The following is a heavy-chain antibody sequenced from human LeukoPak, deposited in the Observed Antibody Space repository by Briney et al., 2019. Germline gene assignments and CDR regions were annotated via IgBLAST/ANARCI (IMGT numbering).Heavy chain of an antibody. D-gene: IGHD6-13*01. Sequence: ASVKVSCKVSGYTLTELSMHWVRQAPGKGLEWMGGFDPEDGETTYAQKFQGRVTMTEDTSTDTAYMELSSLRSEDTAVYYCATAVPAAGTYYYYYGMDVWGQGTTVTVSS. V-gene: IGHV1-24*01. CDR2: FDPEDGET. CDR1: GYTLTELS. J-gene: IGHJ6*02. CDR3: ATAVPAAGTYYYYYGMDV.